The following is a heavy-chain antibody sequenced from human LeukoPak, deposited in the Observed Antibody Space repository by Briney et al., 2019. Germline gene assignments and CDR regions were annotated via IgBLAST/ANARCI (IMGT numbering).Heavy chain of an antibody. Sequence: GGSLRLSCSTSGFIFSNHFMHWVRQAPGKGLEYVSSIGPNGASTLYADSVKDRFTISRDNSRNALYVQLTSLRLEDTALYYCVKDLTGTWSFDYWGQGTLVTVFS. CDR2: IGPNGAST. J-gene: IGHJ4*02. CDR1: GFIFSNHF. CDR3: VKDLTGTWSFDY. V-gene: IGHV3-64*05. D-gene: IGHD3-9*01.